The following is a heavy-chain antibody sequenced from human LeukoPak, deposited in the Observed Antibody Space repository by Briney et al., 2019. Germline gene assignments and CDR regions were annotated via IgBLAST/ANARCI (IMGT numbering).Heavy chain of an antibody. V-gene: IGHV4-39*07. J-gene: IGHJ6*03. CDR3: ARGGGYSFYYYYMDV. CDR1: GGSISSSSYY. D-gene: IGHD5-18*01. Sequence: PSETLSLTCTVSGGSISSSSYYWGWIRQPPGKGLEWIGSIYYSGSTYYNPSLKSRVTTSVDTSKNQFSLKLSSVTAADTAVYYCARGGGYSFYYYYMDVWGKGTTVTVSS. CDR2: IYYSGST.